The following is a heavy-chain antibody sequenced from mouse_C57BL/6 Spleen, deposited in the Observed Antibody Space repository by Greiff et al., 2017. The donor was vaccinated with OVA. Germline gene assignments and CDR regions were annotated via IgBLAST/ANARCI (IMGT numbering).Heavy chain of an antibody. J-gene: IGHJ4*01. D-gene: IGHD2-3*01. Sequence: EVLLVESGGGLVQPGGSMKLSCAASGFTFSDAWMDWVRQSPEKGLEWVADIRNKANIHATYYAVSVKGRFTISRDDSKSSVYLQMNSVRAEDTCIYYCTRGGYYGAMDYWGQGTSVTVSS. CDR3: TRGGYYGAMDY. V-gene: IGHV6-6*01. CDR2: IRNKANIHAT. CDR1: GFTFSDAW.